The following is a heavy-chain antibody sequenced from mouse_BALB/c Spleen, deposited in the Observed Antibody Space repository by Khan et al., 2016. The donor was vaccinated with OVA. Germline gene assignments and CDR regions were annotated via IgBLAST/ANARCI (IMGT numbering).Heavy chain of an antibody. D-gene: IGHD1-1*01. V-gene: IGHV5-17*02. J-gene: IGHJ2*01. CDR3: ATSYFYGYYFDY. Sequence: VELVESVGGLVQPGGSRKLSCAASGFTFNSYGIHWVRQAPEKGLDWVAYISGDSNTIYYADTVKGRFTISRDNPKNTLFLQMTSLMSEDTAMYYCATSYFYGYYFDYWGPGTTLTVS. CDR1: GFTFNSYG. CDR2: ISGDSNTI.